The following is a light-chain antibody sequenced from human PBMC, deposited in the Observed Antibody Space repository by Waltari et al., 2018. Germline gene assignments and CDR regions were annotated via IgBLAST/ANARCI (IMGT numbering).Light chain of an antibody. CDR2: GAS. Sequence: VLTQSPDTLSLSPGERATLSCRASQSLTKRYLAWYQQKPGQAPRLLIYGASSRAAGIPDSLSGSGSGTDFTLTISRLEPEDSAVYYCQQYGSSILYTFGQGTKLEIK. J-gene: IGKJ2*01. CDR3: QQYGSSILYT. CDR1: QSLTKRY. V-gene: IGKV3-20*01.